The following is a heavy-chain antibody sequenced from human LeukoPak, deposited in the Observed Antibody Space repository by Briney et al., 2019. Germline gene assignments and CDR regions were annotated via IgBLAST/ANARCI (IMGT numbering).Heavy chain of an antibody. D-gene: IGHD1-26*01. CDR2: IYYSGST. CDR1: GGSISSSSYY. V-gene: IGHV4-39*07. CDR3: ARDGSDY. J-gene: IGHJ4*02. Sequence: RASETLSLTCTVSGGSISSSSYYWGWIRQPPGKGLEWIGSIYYSGSTYYNPSLKSRVTISVDTSKNQFSLKLSSVTAADTAVYYCARDGSDYWGQGTLVTVSS.